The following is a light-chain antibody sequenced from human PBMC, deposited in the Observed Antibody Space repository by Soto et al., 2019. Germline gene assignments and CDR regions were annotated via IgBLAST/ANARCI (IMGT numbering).Light chain of an antibody. CDR3: QSYDSSLSVLYV. CDR2: GNT. V-gene: IGLV1-40*01. CDR1: SSNIGAGYE. Sequence: QSVLTQPPSVSGAPGQRVTISCTGSSSNIGAGYEVHWFQQLPGTAPKLLIYGNTNRPSGVPDRFSGSKSDTSASLAITGLQPADEADYYCQSYDSSLSVLYVFGTGTKLTVL. J-gene: IGLJ1*01.